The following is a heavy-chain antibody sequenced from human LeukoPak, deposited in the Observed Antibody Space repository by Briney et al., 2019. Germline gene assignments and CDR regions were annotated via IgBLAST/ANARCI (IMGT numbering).Heavy chain of an antibody. Sequence: GGSLRLSCAASGFTVSSNYMSWVRQAPGKGLEWVSAISGSGGSTYYADSVKGRFTISRDNSKNTLYLQMNSLRAEDTAVYYCAKDNDYQTPGYFDYWGQGTLVTVSS. CDR2: ISGSGGST. D-gene: IGHD4-17*01. V-gene: IGHV3-23*01. CDR1: GFTVSSNY. CDR3: AKDNDYQTPGYFDY. J-gene: IGHJ4*02.